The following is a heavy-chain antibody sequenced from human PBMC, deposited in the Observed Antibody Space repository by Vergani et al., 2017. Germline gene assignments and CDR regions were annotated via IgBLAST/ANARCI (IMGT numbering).Heavy chain of an antibody. Sequence: QVQLVESGGGLVKPGGSLRLSCAASGFTFSDYYMSWIRQATGKGLGWVSYISSSGSTIYDADSVKGRCTISRDNAKNSLYLQMNSLRAEDTAVYYCARKHIANYYDSSGYYYMGYYYGMYVWGQGITVTVSS. D-gene: IGHD3-22*01. CDR2: ISSSGSTI. V-gene: IGHV3-11*01. CDR3: ARKHIANYYDSSGYYYMGYYYGMYV. CDR1: GFTFSDYY. J-gene: IGHJ6*02.